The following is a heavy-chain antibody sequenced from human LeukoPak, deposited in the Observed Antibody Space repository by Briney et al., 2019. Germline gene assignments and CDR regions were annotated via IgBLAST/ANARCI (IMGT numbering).Heavy chain of an antibody. CDR1: GGTFSSYA. CDR3: AKDVNGSYDF. V-gene: IGHV1-2*02. CDR2: INPKNGGT. J-gene: IGHJ4*02. D-gene: IGHD3-10*01. Sequence: ASVKVSCKASGGTFSSYAISWVRQAPGLGLEWVALINPKNGGTYYGQQFQGRVTVSTDASISTGYMELSSLTSDDTAVYFCAKDVNGSYDFWGQGTLVTVSS.